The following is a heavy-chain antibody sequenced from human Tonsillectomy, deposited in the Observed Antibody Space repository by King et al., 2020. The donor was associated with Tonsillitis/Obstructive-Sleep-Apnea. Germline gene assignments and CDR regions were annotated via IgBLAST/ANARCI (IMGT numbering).Heavy chain of an antibody. D-gene: IGHD2-15*01. CDR1: GFTFNTYS. CDR2: IRLQGSEK. J-gene: IGHJ4*02. V-gene: IGHV3-7*04. CDR3: AREYCSGGSCYRIFDC. Sequence: EVQLVESGGGLVQPGGSLRLSCAASGFTFNTYSMSWVRQAPGKGLEWVANIRLQGSEKYYVASVKGRFTISRDNAKTSLYLQMNSLRAEDTAVYFCAREYCSGGSCYRIFDCWGQGTLVIVSS.